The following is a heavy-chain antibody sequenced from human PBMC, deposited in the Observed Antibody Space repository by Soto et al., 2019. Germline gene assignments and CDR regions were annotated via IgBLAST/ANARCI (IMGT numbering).Heavy chain of an antibody. CDR3: ATTLYGDNVDY. V-gene: IGHV1-2*04. D-gene: IGHD4-17*01. CDR1: GYTFTDYY. CDR2: INPNSGAT. J-gene: IGHJ4*02. Sequence: GASVKVSCKASGYTFTDYYIHWVRQAPGQGLERMGWINPNSGATNYAQKFQGWVTMTRDTSITTAYMELSRLISDDTAVYYCATTLYGDNVDYWGQGTLVTVSS.